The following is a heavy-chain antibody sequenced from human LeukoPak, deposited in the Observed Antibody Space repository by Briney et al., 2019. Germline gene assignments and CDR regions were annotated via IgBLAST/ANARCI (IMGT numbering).Heavy chain of an antibody. D-gene: IGHD3-10*01. J-gene: IGHJ4*02. Sequence: GGSLRLSCAASGFTFSSYSMNWVRQAPGKGLEWVSYISSSSSTIYYADSVKGRFTISRDNAENSLYLQMNSLRAEDTAVYYCARAARVRGANPMRYYFDYWGQGTLVTVSS. V-gene: IGHV3-48*01. CDR2: ISSSSSTI. CDR3: ARAARVRGANPMRYYFDY. CDR1: GFTFSSYS.